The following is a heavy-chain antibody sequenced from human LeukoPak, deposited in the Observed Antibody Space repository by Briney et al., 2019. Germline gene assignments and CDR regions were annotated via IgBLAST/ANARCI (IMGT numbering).Heavy chain of an antibody. CDR1: GGSISSYY. Sequence: SETLSLTCTVSGGSISSYYWSWIRQPPGKGLEWIGYIYYSGTTNYNPSLKSRVTISVDTSKNQFFLKVSSVTAADTAVYYCARGIGVTTPYYFDYWGQGTLVTVSS. D-gene: IGHD2-21*02. CDR2: IYYSGTT. V-gene: IGHV4-59*01. CDR3: ARGIGVTTPYYFDY. J-gene: IGHJ4*02.